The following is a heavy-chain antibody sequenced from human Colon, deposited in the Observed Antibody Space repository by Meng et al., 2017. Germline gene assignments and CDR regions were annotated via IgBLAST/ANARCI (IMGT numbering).Heavy chain of an antibody. CDR1: VCAISTSVVG. J-gene: IGHJ5*02. CDR3: RHSSAEGRGSHCFDA. CDR2: IYRDDNK. Sequence: HIDLTESGPALPKPSATLTLTCTFSVCAISTSVVGVCWSREPPREPQGLLELIYRDDNKCNSSSMKRSIITINNTTNKLVVQIMANTDTVDTVKYYCRHSSAEGRGSHCFDAWGQGTLVTVSS. V-gene: IGHV2-5*02. D-gene: IGHD5-12*01.